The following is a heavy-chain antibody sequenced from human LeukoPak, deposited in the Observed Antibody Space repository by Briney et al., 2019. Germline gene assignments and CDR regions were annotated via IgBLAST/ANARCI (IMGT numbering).Heavy chain of an antibody. D-gene: IGHD5-24*01. CDR1: GFTFSSYG. CDR2: ISYDGSNK. CDR3: ANDRSVGRRWLQVDY. Sequence: GGSLRLSCAASGFTFSSYGMHWVRQAPGKGLEWVAVISYDGSNKYYADSVKGRFTISRDNSKNTLYLQMNSLRAEDTAVYYCANDRSVGRRWLQVDYWGQGTLVTVSS. J-gene: IGHJ4*02. V-gene: IGHV3-30*18.